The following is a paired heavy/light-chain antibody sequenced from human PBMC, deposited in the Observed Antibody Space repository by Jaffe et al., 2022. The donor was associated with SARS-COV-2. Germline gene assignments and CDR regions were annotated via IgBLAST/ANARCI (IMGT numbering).Light chain of an antibody. CDR2: AAS. CDR3: QQSYSLPLT. V-gene: IGKV1-39*01. Sequence: DVQMTQSPSSLSASVGDRVTITCRASQTIRSSLSWYQQKPGKAPKLLIYAASSLQSGVPSRFSGSGSGTDFTLTISSLQPEDFATYYCQQSYSLPLTFGGGTKVEI. CDR1: QTIRSS. J-gene: IGKJ4*01.
Heavy chain of an antibody. CDR3: ARKRSGDEFDY. J-gene: IGHJ4*02. V-gene: IGHV3-48*01. CDR1: GFTFSSYS. CDR2: IGTSVTNT. D-gene: IGHD2-21*01. Sequence: EVQLVESGGGLAQPGGSLRLSCAASGFTFSSYSMNWVRQAPGKGLEWISYIGTSVTNTHYADSVKGRFTISRDNAKNSVYLQMNSLRAEDTAVYHCARKRSGDEFDYWGQGTLVTVSS.